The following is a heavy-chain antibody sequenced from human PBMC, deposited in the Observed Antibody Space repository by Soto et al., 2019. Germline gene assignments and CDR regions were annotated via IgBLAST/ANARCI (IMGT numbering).Heavy chain of an antibody. V-gene: IGHV4-39*01. Sequence: QHTGKGLEWIGSIYYSGSPYYNPSLKSRVTISVDRSKNQFSLKLSSVTAADTSVYYCEIRGSGSYSAYWGQGTPVTVSS. CDR3: EIRGSGSYSAY. CDR2: IYYSGSP. J-gene: IGHJ4*02. D-gene: IGHD3-10*01.